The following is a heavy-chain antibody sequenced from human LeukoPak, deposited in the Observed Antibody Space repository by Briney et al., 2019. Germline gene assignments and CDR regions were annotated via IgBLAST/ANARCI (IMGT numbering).Heavy chain of an antibody. Sequence: SETLSLTCTVSGVSIGSSYYYWGWIRQPPGKGLELIGTVYYTGSTYYNPSLRSRVTMSIDTSKNQFSLKMSSVTAADTAVYHCARRLGIAVFDYWGQGTLVTVSS. V-gene: IGHV4-39*01. CDR3: ARRLGIAVFDY. J-gene: IGHJ4*02. CDR2: VYYTGST. CDR1: GVSIGSSYYY. D-gene: IGHD6-19*01.